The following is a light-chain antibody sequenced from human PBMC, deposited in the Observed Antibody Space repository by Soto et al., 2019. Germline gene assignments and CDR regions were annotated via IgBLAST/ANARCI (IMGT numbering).Light chain of an antibody. CDR3: GSYTSSSTPYV. CDR2: DVS. CDR1: SSDVGGYNY. Sequence: QSVLTQPASVSGSPGQSITISCTGTSSDVGGYNYVSWYQQHPGKAPKVMIYDVSNRPSGVSSRFSGSKSGNTASLTISGLQAEDEADYYCGSYTSSSTPYVFGTGTKLTVL. V-gene: IGLV2-14*01. J-gene: IGLJ1*01.